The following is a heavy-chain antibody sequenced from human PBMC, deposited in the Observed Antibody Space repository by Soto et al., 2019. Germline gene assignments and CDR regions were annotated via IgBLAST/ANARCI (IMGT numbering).Heavy chain of an antibody. CDR3: AKGGPMVRGPRGYFDY. D-gene: IGHD3-10*01. V-gene: IGHV3-30*18. Sequence: QVQLVESGGGVVQPGRSLRLSCAASGFTFSSYGMHWVRQAPGKGLAWVAGISYDGSNKYYADSVKGRFTISRDNSKNTLYLQMNSLRAEDTAVYYCAKGGPMVRGPRGYFDYWGQGTLVTVSS. CDR1: GFTFSSYG. CDR2: ISYDGSNK. J-gene: IGHJ4*02.